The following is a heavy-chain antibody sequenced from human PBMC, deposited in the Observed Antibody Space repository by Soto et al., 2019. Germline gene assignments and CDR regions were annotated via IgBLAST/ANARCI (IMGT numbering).Heavy chain of an antibody. Sequence: CAVYGGSFSGYYWSWIRQPPGKGLEWIGDINHSGSTNYNSSPKSRVTISVDTSKNQFSLKLSSVTAADTAVYYCAKPKRPYYYDSSGNNWFDPWGQGTLVTVSS. J-gene: IGHJ5*02. D-gene: IGHD3-22*01. CDR3: AKPKRPYYYDSSGNNWFDP. CDR1: GGSFSGYY. V-gene: IGHV4-34*01. CDR2: INHSGST.